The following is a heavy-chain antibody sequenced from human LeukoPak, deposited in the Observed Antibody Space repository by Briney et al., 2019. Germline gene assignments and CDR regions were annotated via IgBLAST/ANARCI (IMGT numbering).Heavy chain of an antibody. CDR2: ISSSGSYI. Sequence: GGSLRLSCAASGFTFSSYSMNWVRQAPGKGLEWVSSISSSGSYIYYADSVKGRFTISRDNAKNSLYLQMNSLRAEDTAVYYCASSDSGWYEDFDYWGQGTLVTVSS. J-gene: IGHJ4*02. D-gene: IGHD6-19*01. V-gene: IGHV3-21*01. CDR3: ASSDSGWYEDFDY. CDR1: GFTFSSYS.